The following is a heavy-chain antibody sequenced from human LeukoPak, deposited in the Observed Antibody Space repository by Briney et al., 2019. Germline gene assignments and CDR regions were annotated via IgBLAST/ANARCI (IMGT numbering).Heavy chain of an antibody. CDR1: GGSISSGSYY. V-gene: IGHV4-61*02. Sequence: SETLSLTCTVSGGSISSGSYYWSWIRQPAGKGLEWIGRIYTSGSTNYNPSLKSRVTISVDTSKNQFSLKLSSVTAADTAVYYCAREIGRIGVVVIAWYFDLWGRGTLVTVSS. J-gene: IGHJ2*01. CDR2: IYTSGST. D-gene: IGHD3-22*01. CDR3: AREIGRIGVVVIAWYFDL.